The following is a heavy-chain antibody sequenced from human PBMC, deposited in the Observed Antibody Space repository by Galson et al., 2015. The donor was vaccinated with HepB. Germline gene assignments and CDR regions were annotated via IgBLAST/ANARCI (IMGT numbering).Heavy chain of an antibody. D-gene: IGHD2-15*01. CDR1: GGSFSGYY. V-gene: IGHV4-34*01. J-gene: IGHJ6*02. Sequence: LSLTCAVYGGSFSGYYWSWIRQPPGKGLEWIGEINHSGSTNYNPSLKSRVTISVDTSKNQFSLKLSSVTAADTAVYYCARAGCSGGSCMPRYYYYGMDVWGQGTTVTVSS. CDR2: INHSGST. CDR3: ARAGCSGGSCMPRYYYYGMDV.